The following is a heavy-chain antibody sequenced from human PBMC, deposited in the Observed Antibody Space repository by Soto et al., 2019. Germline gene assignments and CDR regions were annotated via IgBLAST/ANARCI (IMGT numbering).Heavy chain of an antibody. D-gene: IGHD6-13*01. V-gene: IGHV3-11*06. CDR3: ASGIDSSSWYFLGY. CDR1: GFTFSDYY. J-gene: IGHJ4*02. CDR2: ISSSSYT. Sequence: PGGSLRLSCAASGFTFSDYYMSWIRQAPGKGLEWVSYISSSSYTNYADSVKGRFTISRDNAKNSLYLQMNSLRAEDTAVYYCASGIDSSSWYFLGYWGQGTLVTVSS.